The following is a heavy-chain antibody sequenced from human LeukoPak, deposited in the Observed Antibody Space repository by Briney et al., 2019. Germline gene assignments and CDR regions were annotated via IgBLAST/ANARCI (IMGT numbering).Heavy chain of an antibody. Sequence: SETLSLTCTVSGGSISSGDYYWSWIRQPPGKGLEWIGYIYYSGSTYHNPSLKSRVTISVDTSKNQFSLKLSSVTAADTAVYYCARLLTGNWFDPWGQGTLVTVSS. CDR2: IYYSGST. V-gene: IGHV4-30-4*08. D-gene: IGHD7-27*01. CDR3: ARLLTGNWFDP. CDR1: GGSISSGDYY. J-gene: IGHJ5*02.